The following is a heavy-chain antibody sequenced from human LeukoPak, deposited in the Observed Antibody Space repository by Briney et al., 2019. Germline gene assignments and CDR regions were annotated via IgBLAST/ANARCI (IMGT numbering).Heavy chain of an antibody. Sequence: GGSLRLSCAASGFTFSNYNMNWVRQAPGKGLEWVSYISSSSSYTNYADSVKGRFTISRDNAKNSLYLQMNSLRAEDTAVYYCAREGSSSSCNFDYWGQGTLVTVSS. CDR2: ISSSSSYT. CDR3: AREGSSSSCNFDY. D-gene: IGHD6-13*01. CDR1: GFTFSNYN. V-gene: IGHV3-11*05. J-gene: IGHJ4*02.